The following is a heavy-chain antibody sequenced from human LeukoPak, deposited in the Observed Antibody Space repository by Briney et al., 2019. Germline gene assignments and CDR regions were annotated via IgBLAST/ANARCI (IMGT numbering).Heavy chain of an antibody. CDR3: ARDLCLIRCDYGEDY. CDR1: GFTFSSYS. D-gene: IGHD4-17*01. CDR2: ISSSSSYI. Sequence: GGSLRLSCAASGFTFSSYSMNWVRQAPGKGLEWVSSISSSSSYIYYADSVKGRFTISRDNAKNSLYLQMNSLRAEDTAVYYCARDLCLIRCDYGEDYWGQGTLVTVSS. V-gene: IGHV3-21*01. J-gene: IGHJ4*02.